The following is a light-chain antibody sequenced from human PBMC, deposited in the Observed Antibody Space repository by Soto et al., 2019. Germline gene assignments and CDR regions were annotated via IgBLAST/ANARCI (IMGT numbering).Light chain of an antibody. CDR1: SSNIGPRYD. CDR3: QSYDTSLSVWV. J-gene: IGLJ3*02. V-gene: IGLV1-40*01. Sequence: QSVLTQSPSVSGAPGQRVTISCTGTSSNIGPRYDVHWYQKLPGTAPKLLISGNTNRPSGVPDRFSASKSGTSASLAITGLQADDEADYYCQSYDTSLSVWVFGGGTQLTVL. CDR2: GNT.